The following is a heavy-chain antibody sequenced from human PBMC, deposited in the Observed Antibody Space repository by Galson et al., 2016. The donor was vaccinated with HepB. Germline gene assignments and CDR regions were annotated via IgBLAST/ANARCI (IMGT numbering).Heavy chain of an antibody. Sequence: SVKVSCKASGYTFSSYGITWVRQPPGQGLEWMGWTSANNGDTNLAQKFQGRLSMTTDTSATTAYLELGSLGSDDTAVYYCARASYDVWGGSLHFYAMDVWGQGTAVTVSS. D-gene: IGHD3-3*01. CDR1: GYTFSSYG. V-gene: IGHV1-18*01. CDR2: TSANNGDT. CDR3: ARASYDVWGGSLHFYAMDV. J-gene: IGHJ6*02.